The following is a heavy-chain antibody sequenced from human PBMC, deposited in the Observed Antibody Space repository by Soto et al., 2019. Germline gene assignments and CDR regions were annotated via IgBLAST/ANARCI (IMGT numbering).Heavy chain of an antibody. CDR3: ARGTLNMYDSSGYRSDY. CDR2: IIPIFGTA. J-gene: IGHJ4*02. D-gene: IGHD3-22*01. CDR1: GGTFSSYA. Sequence: QVQLVQSGAEVKKPGSSVKVSCKASGGTFSSYAISWVRQAPGQGLEWMGGIIPIFGTANYAQKFQGRVTITADESTSTAYMELSSLRSEDTAVYYCARGTLNMYDSSGYRSDYWGQGTLVTVSS. V-gene: IGHV1-69*12.